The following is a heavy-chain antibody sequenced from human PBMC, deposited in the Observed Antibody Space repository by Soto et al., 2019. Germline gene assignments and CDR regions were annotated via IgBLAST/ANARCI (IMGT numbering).Heavy chain of an antibody. J-gene: IGHJ4*02. V-gene: IGHV3-7*01. Sequence: EVQLVESGGGLVQPGGSLRLSCAASGFTFSNYWTSWVRQAPGKGLEWVANIKEDGTVGYYADAVKGRFTISRDNAKNLLYLQMDSLTVDDTAVYYCARNQNWGQGTLVTVS. CDR1: GFTFSNYW. CDR2: IKEDGTVG. D-gene: IGHD2-2*01. CDR3: ARNQN.